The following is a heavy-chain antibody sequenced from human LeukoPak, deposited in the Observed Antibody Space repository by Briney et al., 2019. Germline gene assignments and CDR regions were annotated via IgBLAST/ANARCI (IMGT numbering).Heavy chain of an antibody. CDR1: GFSFKDAW. D-gene: IGHD3-10*01. Sequence: GGSLRLSCAASGFSFKDAWMSWVRQGPGKGLQWVGRIKSKTADGTTDYAASVKGRFSISRDDSENTLYLQMNSLKAEDTAVYYCTTFKGIFDYWGQGTVVTVS. CDR3: TTFKGIFDY. CDR2: IKSKTADGTT. J-gene: IGHJ4*02. V-gene: IGHV3-15*01.